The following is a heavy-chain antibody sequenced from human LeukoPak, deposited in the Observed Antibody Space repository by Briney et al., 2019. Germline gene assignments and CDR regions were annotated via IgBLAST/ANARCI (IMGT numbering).Heavy chain of an antibody. CDR3: ARGYYYDSSGFPEYFQH. J-gene: IGHJ1*01. V-gene: IGHV3-74*01. CDR1: GFTFSSYW. Sequence: PGGSLRLSCAASGFTFSSYWMHWVRQAPGKGLVWVSRINSDGSSTTYVDSVKGRFTISRDNAKNTLYLQMNSLSAEDTAVYYCARGYYYDSSGFPEYFQHWGQGTLVTVSS. CDR2: INSDGSST. D-gene: IGHD3-22*01.